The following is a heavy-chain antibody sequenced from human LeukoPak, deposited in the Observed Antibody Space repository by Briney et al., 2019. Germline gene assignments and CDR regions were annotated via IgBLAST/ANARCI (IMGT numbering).Heavy chain of an antibody. V-gene: IGHV3-23*01. CDR3: AKVRRMASIPAGAFDI. J-gene: IGHJ3*02. Sequence: GGSLRLSCAVSGFTFSSYAMFWVRQAPGKGLECVSSISGSGGSTYYTDSVKGRFTISRDNSKNTLYLQMNSLRAEDTAVYYCAKVRRMASIPAGAFDIWGQGTMVAVPS. D-gene: IGHD5-24*01. CDR2: ISGSGGST. CDR1: GFTFSSYA.